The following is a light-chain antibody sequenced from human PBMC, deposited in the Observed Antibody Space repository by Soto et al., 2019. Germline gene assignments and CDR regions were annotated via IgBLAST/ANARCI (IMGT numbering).Light chain of an antibody. Sequence: QSVLTQPTSVSGAPGQRVTISCTGSSSNIGAGYEVHWYQQLPGTAPKLLIYGNNNRPSGVPDRISGSKSGTSVSLAITGLRAEDEADYYCLSYDSSLGVVFGGGTKVTVL. V-gene: IGLV1-40*01. CDR1: SSNIGAGYE. J-gene: IGLJ3*02. CDR2: GNN. CDR3: LSYDSSLGVV.